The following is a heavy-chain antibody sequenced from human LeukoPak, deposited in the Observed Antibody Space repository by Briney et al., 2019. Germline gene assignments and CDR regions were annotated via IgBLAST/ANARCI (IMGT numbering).Heavy chain of an antibody. Sequence: ASVKISCKASGYIFTDYYMHWVQQAPGKGLEYMGRVDPQTGETIYAEKFQGRVTMTADTSTDTAYMELTSLRSEDTAVYFCVTDDYGDYGARFWGQGSLVTVSS. D-gene: IGHD4-17*01. CDR2: VDPQTGET. CDR1: GYIFTDYY. J-gene: IGHJ4*02. V-gene: IGHV1-69-2*01. CDR3: VTDDYGDYGARF.